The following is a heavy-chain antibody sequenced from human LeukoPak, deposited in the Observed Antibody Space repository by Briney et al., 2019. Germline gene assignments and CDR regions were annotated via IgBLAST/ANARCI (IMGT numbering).Heavy chain of an antibody. CDR3: ARDLRGYDSSWFDP. CDR1: TFTFSSYS. V-gene: IGHV3-21*01. J-gene: IGHJ5*02. Sequence: GGSLRLSCAASSTFTFSSYSMNLVRQAPGKGLEWVSSITSGSTYIYYLDSVKGRFTISRDNAKNSLYLQMNSLRAEDTAIYYCARDLRGYDSSWFDPWGQGTLVTVSS. D-gene: IGHD5-12*01. CDR2: ITSGSTYI.